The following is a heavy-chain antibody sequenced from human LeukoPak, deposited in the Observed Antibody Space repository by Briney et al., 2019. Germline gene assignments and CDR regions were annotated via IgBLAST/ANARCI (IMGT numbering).Heavy chain of an antibody. D-gene: IGHD4-17*01. J-gene: IGHJ5*02. CDR3: ASYYGDYLQPRGREDWFDP. V-gene: IGHV3-23*01. CDR1: GFTFSSYA. CDR2: ISGSGGST. Sequence: PGGSLRLSCAASGFTFSSYAMSWVRQAPGKGLEGVSAISGSGGSTYYADSVNGRFTISRGNSKNTLYLQMHSPRLEDTAVHCCASYYGDYLQPRGREDWFDPWGQGTLVTVSS.